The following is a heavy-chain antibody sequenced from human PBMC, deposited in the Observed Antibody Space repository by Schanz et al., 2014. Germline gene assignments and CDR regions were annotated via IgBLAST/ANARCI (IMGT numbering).Heavy chain of an antibody. CDR2: ISGSGGST. CDR1: GFIFITYT. CDR3: AKDPSHGDYDYYFDY. J-gene: IGHJ4*02. D-gene: IGHD3-22*01. V-gene: IGHV3-23*04. Sequence: VQLVESGGGVVQPGRSLRLSCAASGFIFITYTMNWVRQAPGKGLEWVSGISGSGGSTYYADSVKGRFTISRDNSKNTLYLQMNSLRAEDTAVYYCAKDPSHGDYDYYFDYWGQGTLVTVSS.